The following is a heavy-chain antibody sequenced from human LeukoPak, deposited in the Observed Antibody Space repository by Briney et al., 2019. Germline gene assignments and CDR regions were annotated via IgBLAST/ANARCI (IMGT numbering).Heavy chain of an antibody. CDR2: IIPILGIA. Sequence: VASVKVSCKASGGTFSSYAISWVRQAPGQGLEWMGRIIPILGIANYAQKFQGRVTITADKSTSTAYMELSSLRSEDTAVYYCARALVGATTFGFDYWGQGTLVTVSS. V-gene: IGHV1-69*04. J-gene: IGHJ4*02. CDR3: ARALVGATTFGFDY. D-gene: IGHD1-26*01. CDR1: GGTFSSYA.